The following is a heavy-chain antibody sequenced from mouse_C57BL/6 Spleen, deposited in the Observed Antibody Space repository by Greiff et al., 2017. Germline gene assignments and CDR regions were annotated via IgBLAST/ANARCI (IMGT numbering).Heavy chain of an antibody. D-gene: IGHD1-1*01. CDR1: GFTFSSYT. CDR3: ARITTVGGYFDV. CDR2: ISGGGGNT. V-gene: IGHV5-9*01. Sequence: EVMLVESGGGLVKPGGSLKLSCAASGFTFSSYTMSWVRQTPEKRLEWVATISGGGGNTYYPDSVKGRFTISRDNAKNTLYLQMSSLRSEDTALYYCARITTVGGYFDVWGTGTTVTVSS. J-gene: IGHJ1*03.